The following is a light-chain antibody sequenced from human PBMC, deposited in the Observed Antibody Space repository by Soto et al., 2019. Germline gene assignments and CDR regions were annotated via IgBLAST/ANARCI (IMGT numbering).Light chain of an antibody. J-gene: IGKJ4*01. CDR2: DAS. CDR3: QQSYSTPLT. CDR1: QSISDW. Sequence: DIQMTQSPSTLSASVGDRVTITCRASQSISDWLAWYQQKPGKAPKLLIYDASGLESGVPSRFSGSGSGTEFTLTISSLQPDDFATYYCQQSYSTPLTFGGGTKVDIK. V-gene: IGKV1-5*01.